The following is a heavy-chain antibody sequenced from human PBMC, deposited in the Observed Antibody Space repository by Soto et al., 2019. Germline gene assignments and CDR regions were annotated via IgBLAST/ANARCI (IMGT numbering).Heavy chain of an antibody. CDR2: IYYSGST. Sequence: SETLSLTCTVSGGSISSYYWSWIRQPPGKGLEWIGYIYYSGSTNYNPSLKSRVTISVDTSKNQFSLKLSSVTAADTAVYYCARGYYDFWSGYFRLTPWFGPWGQGTLVTVSS. D-gene: IGHD3-3*01. V-gene: IGHV4-59*01. J-gene: IGHJ5*02. CDR1: GGSISSYY. CDR3: ARGYYDFWSGYFRLTPWFGP.